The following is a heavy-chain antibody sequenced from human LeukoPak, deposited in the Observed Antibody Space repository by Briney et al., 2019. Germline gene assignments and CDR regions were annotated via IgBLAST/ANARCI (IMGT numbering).Heavy chain of an antibody. V-gene: IGHV3-23*01. D-gene: IGHD6-25*01. J-gene: IGHJ4*02. CDR1: GFTFSSYG. CDR3: ARELLGSFDY. Sequence: GGSLRLSCAASGFTFSSYGMSWVRQAPGKGLEWVSAISGSGGRTFYADSVKGRFTISRDNSRNTLYLQMNSLRAEDTAVYYCARELLGSFDYWGQGTLVTVSS. CDR2: ISGSGGRT.